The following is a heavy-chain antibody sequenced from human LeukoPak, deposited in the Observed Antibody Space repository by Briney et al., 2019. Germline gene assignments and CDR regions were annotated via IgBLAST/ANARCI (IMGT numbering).Heavy chain of an antibody. CDR1: GFTFSSYS. V-gene: IGHV3-21*01. J-gene: IGHJ4*02. CDR3: ARVPHINSSGWDFDY. D-gene: IGHD6-19*01. Sequence: GSLRLSCAASGFTFSSYSMNWVRQAPGKGLEWVSSISSSSSYIYYADSVKGRFTISRDNAKNSLYLQMNSLRAEDTAVYYCARVPHINSSGWDFDYWGQGTLVTVSS. CDR2: ISSSSSYI.